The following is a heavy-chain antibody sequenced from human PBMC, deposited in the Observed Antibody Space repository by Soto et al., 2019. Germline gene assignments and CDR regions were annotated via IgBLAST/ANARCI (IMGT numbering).Heavy chain of an antibody. D-gene: IGHD2-2*01. CDR3: ARLKDIVVVPAAAPFDP. Sequence: GASVKVSCKASGYTFTSYGISWVRQAPGQGLEWMGWISAYNSNTNYAQKLQGRVTITTDTSTSTAYMELRSLRSDDTAVYYCARLKDIVVVPAAAPFDPWGQGTLVTVSS. CDR1: GYTFTSYG. V-gene: IGHV1-18*04. J-gene: IGHJ5*02. CDR2: ISAYNSNT.